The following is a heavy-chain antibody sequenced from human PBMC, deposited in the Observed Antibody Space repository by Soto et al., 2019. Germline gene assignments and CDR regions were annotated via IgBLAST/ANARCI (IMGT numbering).Heavy chain of an antibody. J-gene: IGHJ6*02. CDR2: ISGYNGDT. CDR1: GYTFTRYG. D-gene: IGHD1-1*01. Sequence: QDQLVQSGPEVKKPGASVKVSCKASGYTFTRYGISWVRQAPGQGLERMGWISGYNGDTNYAQKVQGRVTMTIDTYTSTAYMELRSLTSDDTAISYCEKNGQLPYYYYGMDVWGQGTTVTVSS. CDR3: EKNGQLPYYYYGMDV. V-gene: IGHV1-18*01.